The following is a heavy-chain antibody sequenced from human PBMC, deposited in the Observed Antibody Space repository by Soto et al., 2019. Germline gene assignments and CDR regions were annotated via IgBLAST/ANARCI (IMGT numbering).Heavy chain of an antibody. CDR2: ISYDGSNK. D-gene: IGHD2-2*03. CDR3: ARDGGYCSSTSCPPGWDYYYYYGMDV. CDR1: GFTFSSYA. V-gene: IGHV3-30-3*01. Sequence: PGGSLRLSCAASGFTFSSYAMHWVRQAPGKGLEWVAVISYDGSNKYYADSVKGRFTISRDNSKNTLYLQMNSLRAEDTAVYYCARDGGYCSSTSCPPGWDYYYYYGMDVWGQGTTVTVSS. J-gene: IGHJ6*02.